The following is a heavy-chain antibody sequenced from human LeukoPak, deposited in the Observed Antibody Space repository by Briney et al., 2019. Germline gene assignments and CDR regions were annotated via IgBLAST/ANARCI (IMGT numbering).Heavy chain of an antibody. CDR1: GGSISSGGYS. CDR2: IYHSGSA. J-gene: IGHJ4*02. D-gene: IGHD6-13*01. CDR3: ARHGGSWTFDS. Sequence: SQTLSLTCAVSGGSISSGGYSWSWIRQPPGKGLEWIGYIYHSGSANYNPSLKSRVTISVDTSKNQFFLRLSSVTAADTAVYYCARHGGSWTFDSWGQGTLVTVSS. V-gene: IGHV4-30-2*01.